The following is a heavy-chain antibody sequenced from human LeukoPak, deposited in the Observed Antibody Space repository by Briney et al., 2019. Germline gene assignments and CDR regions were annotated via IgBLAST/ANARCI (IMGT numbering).Heavy chain of an antibody. CDR1: GVSISSSNSY. J-gene: IGHJ4*02. CDR2: IYYSGST. CDR3: ARDGRFPPEVLPRYFDY. Sequence: SETLSLTCTVSGVSISSSNSYWGWIRQPPGKGLEWIGSIYYSGSTYYNPSLKSRVTISVDTSKNQFSLKLSPVTAADTAVYYCARDGRFPPEVLPRYFDYWGQGTLVTVSS. V-gene: IGHV4-39*07. D-gene: IGHD1-26*01.